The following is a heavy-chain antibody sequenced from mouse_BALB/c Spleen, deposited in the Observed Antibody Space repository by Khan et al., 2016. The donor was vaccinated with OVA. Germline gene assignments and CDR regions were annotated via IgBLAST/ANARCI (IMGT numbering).Heavy chain of an antibody. D-gene: IGHD1-1*01. J-gene: IGHJ3*01. CDR2: INPTNGGT. V-gene: IGHV1S81*02. CDR1: GYTFTSYF. Sequence: QMQMQQPGAELVKPGASVKLSCKASGYTFTSYFMYWVKQRPGQGLEWIGGINPTNGGTIFNEKFKTKAALTVDRSSSTAYMQLSSLTSEDSAVYDCTRLGGNYYGSKAWFAYWGQGTLVTVSA. CDR3: TRLGGNYYGSKAWFAY.